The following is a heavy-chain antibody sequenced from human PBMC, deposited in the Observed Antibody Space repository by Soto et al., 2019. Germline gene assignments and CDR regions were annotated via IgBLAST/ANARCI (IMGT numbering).Heavy chain of an antibody. Sequence: GGSLRLSCAASGFTFSSYSMNWVHQAPGKGLEWVSYISSSSSTIYYADSVKGRFTISRDNAKNSLYLQMNSLRDEDTAVYYCARDLGVTIFGGGEGMDVWGQGTTVTVSS. CDR3: ARDLGVTIFGGGEGMDV. J-gene: IGHJ6*02. CDR2: ISSSSSTI. V-gene: IGHV3-48*02. CDR1: GFTFSSYS. D-gene: IGHD3-3*01.